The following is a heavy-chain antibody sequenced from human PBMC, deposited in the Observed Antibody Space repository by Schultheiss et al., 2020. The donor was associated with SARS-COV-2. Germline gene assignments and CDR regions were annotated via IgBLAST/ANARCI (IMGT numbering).Heavy chain of an antibody. Sequence: SETLSLTCTVSGGSISSGGYYWSWIRQHPGKGLEWIGYIYYSGSTYYNPSLKSLVTISVDTSKNQFSLKLSSVTAADTAVYYCARVGIAARPVYYYYGMEVWGQRTTVTVYS. CDR2: IYYSGST. D-gene: IGHD6-6*01. CDR1: GGSISSGGYY. V-gene: IGHV4-31*01. CDR3: ARVGIAARPVYYYYGMEV. J-gene: IGHJ6*02.